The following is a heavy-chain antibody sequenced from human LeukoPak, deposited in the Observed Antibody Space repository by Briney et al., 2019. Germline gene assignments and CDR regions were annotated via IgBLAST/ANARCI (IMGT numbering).Heavy chain of an antibody. Sequence: GGSLRLSCAASGFTFSNYAMSWVRQAPGKGLEWMTFIRFDGSEKYYADSVKGRFTISRDYSKNTLFLQMSSLRPEDTAVYYCALGKNFGYHYFDFWGQGALVTVSS. D-gene: IGHD2-2*03. J-gene: IGHJ4*02. V-gene: IGHV3-30*02. CDR1: GFTFSNYA. CDR2: IRFDGSEK. CDR3: ALGKNFGYHYFDF.